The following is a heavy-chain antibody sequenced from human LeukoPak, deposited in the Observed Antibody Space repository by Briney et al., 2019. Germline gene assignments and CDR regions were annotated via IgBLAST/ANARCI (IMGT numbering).Heavy chain of an antibody. J-gene: IGHJ4*02. CDR2: ISGSGGIT. V-gene: IGHV3-23*01. Sequence: GGSLRLSCAASGFTFSSYAMTWVRQAPGKGLEWVSTISGSGGITCYADSVKGRFTISRDNSKNTLYLQMNSLRGEDTAIYYCADGRLGVATPDYWGQGTLVTVSS. CDR3: ADGRLGVATPDY. CDR1: GFTFSSYA. D-gene: IGHD3-9*01.